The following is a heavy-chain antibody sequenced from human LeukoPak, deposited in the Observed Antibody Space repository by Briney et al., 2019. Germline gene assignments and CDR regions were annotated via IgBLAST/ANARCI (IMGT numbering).Heavy chain of an antibody. J-gene: IGHJ4*02. V-gene: IGHV3-21*06. D-gene: IGHD3-16*01. CDR3: ARDYVWGSYHFDY. Sequence: GALRLSCAASGFILSSYSMNWVRQAPGKGLEWVSSISSSSSYIYYADSVKGRFTISRDNAKNSLYLQMNSLRAEDTAVYYCARDYVWGSYHFDYWGQGTLVTVSS. CDR2: ISSSSSYI. CDR1: GFILSSYS.